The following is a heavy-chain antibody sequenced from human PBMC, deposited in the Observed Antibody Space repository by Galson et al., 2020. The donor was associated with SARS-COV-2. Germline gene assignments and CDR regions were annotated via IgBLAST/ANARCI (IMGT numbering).Heavy chain of an antibody. CDR3: ARPSSGWYTDFFDY. J-gene: IGHJ4*02. CDR2: ISYDGDNK. V-gene: IGHV3-30*04. CDR1: GFTFNAYA. D-gene: IGHD6-19*01. Sequence: GGSLRLSCAASGFTFNAYALHWVRQAPGKGLEWVAVISYDGDNKYYADSVQGRFIISRGNSKNTLYLQMNSLRAEDTAVYYCARPSSGWYTDFFDYWGQGTLVTVSS.